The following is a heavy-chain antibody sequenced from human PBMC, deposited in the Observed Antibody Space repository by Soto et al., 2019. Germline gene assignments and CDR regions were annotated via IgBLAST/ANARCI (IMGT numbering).Heavy chain of an antibody. CDR2: INPSGGST. CDR1: GYTFTSYY. D-gene: IGHD3-22*01. V-gene: IGHV1-46*01. CDR3: AGYDSSGYYYGAFDI. Sequence: ASVKVSCKASGYTFTSYYMHCVRQAPVQGLEWMGIINPSGGSTSYAQKFQGRVTMTRDTSTSTVYMELSSLRSEDTAVYYCAGYDSSGYYYGAFDIWGQGTMVTVSS. J-gene: IGHJ3*02.